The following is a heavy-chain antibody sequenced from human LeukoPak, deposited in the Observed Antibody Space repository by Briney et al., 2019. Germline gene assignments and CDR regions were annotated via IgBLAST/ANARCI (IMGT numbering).Heavy chain of an antibody. J-gene: IGHJ6*02. D-gene: IGHD6-13*01. CDR3: AKDFSGYSYSYYYYGMDV. CDR2: ISYDGSNK. Sequence: GGSLRLSCAASGFTFSSYAMHWVRQAPGKGLEWVAVISYDGSNKYYADSVKGRFTISRDNSKNTLYLQMNSLRAEDTAVYYCAKDFSGYSYSYYYYGMDVWGQGTTVTVSS. CDR1: GFTFSSYA. V-gene: IGHV3-30-3*01.